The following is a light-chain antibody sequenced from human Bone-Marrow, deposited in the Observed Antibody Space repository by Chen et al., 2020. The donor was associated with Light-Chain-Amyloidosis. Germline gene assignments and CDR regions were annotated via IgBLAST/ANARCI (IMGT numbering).Light chain of an antibody. CDR2: DVT. CDR3: CSYAGSSTWV. V-gene: IGLV2-23*02. Sequence: QSPLTQPASVSGSPRQSITISCTGTSSDVGNYNLVSWYQQHPGKAPKLMIYDVTKRPSGVSNRFSGSKSGHTASLTISGLQAEDEADYHCCSYAGSSTWVFGGGTKLTVL. J-gene: IGLJ3*02. CDR1: SSDVGNYNL.